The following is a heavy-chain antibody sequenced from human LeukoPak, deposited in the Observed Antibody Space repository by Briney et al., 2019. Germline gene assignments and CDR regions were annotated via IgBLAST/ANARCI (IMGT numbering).Heavy chain of an antibody. V-gene: IGHV1-46*01. CDR3: TRNYYGSGSYYSPFDY. CDR1: GYTFTSYY. D-gene: IGHD3-10*01. CDR2: INPSGGST. J-gene: IGHJ4*02. Sequence: ASVKVSCKASGYTFTSYYMHWVRQAPGQGLEWMGIINPSGGSTSYAQKFQGRVTMTRDTSTSTVYMELSSLRSEDTAVYYCTRNYYGSGSYYSPFDYWGQGTLVTVSS.